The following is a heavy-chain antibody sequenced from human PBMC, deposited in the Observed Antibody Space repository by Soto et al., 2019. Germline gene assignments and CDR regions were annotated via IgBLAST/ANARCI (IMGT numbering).Heavy chain of an antibody. V-gene: IGHV5-51*01. CDR2: IYPGDSDT. CDR1: GYSFTSYW. CDR3: ARLFPARLVHAEVEDNWFDP. Sequence: PGESLKISCKGSGYSFTSYWIGWVRQMPGKGLEWMGIIYPGDSDTRYSPSFQGQVTISADKSISTAYLQWSSLKASDTAMYYCARLFPARLVHAEVEDNWFDPWGQGPLVTVSS. D-gene: IGHD6-19*01. J-gene: IGHJ5*02.